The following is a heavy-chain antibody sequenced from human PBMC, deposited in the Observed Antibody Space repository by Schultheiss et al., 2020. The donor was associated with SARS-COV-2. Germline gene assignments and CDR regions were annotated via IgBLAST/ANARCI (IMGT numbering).Heavy chain of an antibody. J-gene: IGHJ4*02. V-gene: IGHV4-61*08. CDR3: ARDGVISGFDY. Sequence: SETLSLTCTVSGGSISSGGYYWSWIRQPPGKGLEWIGEIYHSGTTNYNPSLKSRVTISVDTSKNQFSLKLSSVTAADTAVYYCARDGVISGFDYWGQGTLVTVSS. CDR1: GGSISSGGYY. CDR2: IYHSGTT. D-gene: IGHD1-26*01.